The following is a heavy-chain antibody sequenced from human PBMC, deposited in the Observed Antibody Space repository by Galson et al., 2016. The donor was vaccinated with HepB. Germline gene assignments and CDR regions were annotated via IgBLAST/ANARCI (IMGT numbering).Heavy chain of an antibody. J-gene: IGHJ4*02. CDR1: GGSFSGYY. D-gene: IGHD6-13*01. CDR2: INHSGSN. Sequence: SETLSLTCAVYGGSFSGYYWNWIRQPPGKGLEWIGEINHSGSNNYNPSLKSRVTISVDTAKNQVSLNLSSVTAADTAVYYCARYRWLAAAGLGSWGQGTLVTVSS. CDR3: ARYRWLAAAGLGS. V-gene: IGHV4-34*01.